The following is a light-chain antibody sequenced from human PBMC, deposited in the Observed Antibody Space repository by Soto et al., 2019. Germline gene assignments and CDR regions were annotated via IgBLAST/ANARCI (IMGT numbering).Light chain of an antibody. CDR2: GAS. V-gene: IGKV1-6*01. CDR1: QVISND. CDR3: LHDHNYPWT. J-gene: IGKJ1*01. Sequence: AIQMTQSPSSLSASVGARVTITCRASQVISNDLGWYQQKPGKAPKLLIYGASNLESGVPSRFSGSGSGTDFTLTITSLQPEDFATYYCLHDHNYPWTFGQGTKVDIK.